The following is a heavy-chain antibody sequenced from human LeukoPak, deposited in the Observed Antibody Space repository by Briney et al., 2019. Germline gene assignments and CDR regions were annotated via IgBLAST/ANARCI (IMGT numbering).Heavy chain of an antibody. CDR3: AKDRVGTYYYDSSGT. D-gene: IGHD3-22*01. CDR2: ISGSGGST. J-gene: IGHJ5*02. CDR1: GFTFSSYA. Sequence: PGGSLRLSCAASGFTFSSYAMSWVRQAPGKGLEWVSAISGSGGSTYYADSVKGRFTISRDNSKNTLYPQMNSLRAEDTAVYYCAKDRVGTYYYDSSGTWGQGTLVTVSS. V-gene: IGHV3-23*01.